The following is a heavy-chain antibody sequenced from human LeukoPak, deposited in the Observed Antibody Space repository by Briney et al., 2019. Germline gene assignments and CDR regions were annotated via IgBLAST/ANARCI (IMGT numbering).Heavy chain of an antibody. CDR2: INHSGST. Sequence: SETLSLTCAVYGGSFSGYYWSWIRQPPGKGLEWIGEINHSGSTNYNPSLKSRVTISVDTSKNQFSLKLSSVTAADTAVYYCARRVGYFDWLLHYFDYWGQGTLVTVSS. J-gene: IGHJ4*02. CDR3: ARRVGYFDWLLHYFDY. D-gene: IGHD3-9*01. CDR1: GGSFSGYY. V-gene: IGHV4-34*01.